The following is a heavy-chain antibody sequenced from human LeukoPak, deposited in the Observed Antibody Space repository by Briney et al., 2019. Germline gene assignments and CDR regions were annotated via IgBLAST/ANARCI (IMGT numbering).Heavy chain of an antibody. D-gene: IGHD1-7*01. CDR2: IKQDGSEK. V-gene: IGHV3-7*01. J-gene: IGHJ6*03. Sequence: GGSLRLSCAASGFTFCSYWTSWVRQAPGKGLEWVANIKQDGSEKYYVDSVKGRFTISRDNAKNSLYLQMNSLRAEDTAVYYCARLNWNYESYMDVWGKGTTVTVSS. CDR1: GFTFCSYW. CDR3: ARLNWNYESYMDV.